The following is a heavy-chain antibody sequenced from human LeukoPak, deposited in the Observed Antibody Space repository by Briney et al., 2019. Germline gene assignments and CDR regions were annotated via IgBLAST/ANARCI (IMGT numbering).Heavy chain of an antibody. D-gene: IGHD2/OR15-2a*01. CDR1: GGSISINSYY. J-gene: IGHJ4*02. CDR3: ARQSSPFYFVDY. CDR2: LYFRGNT. Sequence: SETLSLTCSVSGGSISINSYYWDWIRQSPGKGLEWLGSLYFRGNTYYNPSLKSRVSMSVDTSKNQFSLRLKSVTAADTAVYFCARQSSPFYFVDYWGQGIPVTVSS. V-gene: IGHV4-39*07.